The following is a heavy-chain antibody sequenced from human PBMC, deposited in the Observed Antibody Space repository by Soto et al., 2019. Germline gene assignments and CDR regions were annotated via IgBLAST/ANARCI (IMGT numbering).Heavy chain of an antibody. CDR2: IVPRFGSP. CDR3: ARDRIQLRLGKYSFNGMDV. Sequence: QVQLVQSGAAMRKPGSSLRVSCKASGGTFSDYAFSWVRQAPGQGPEWMGGIVPRFGSPNYAQKFGGRVTITADTSTSTVYMELSGLRFDDTAVYFCARDRIQLRLGKYSFNGMDVWGQGTTITVSS. J-gene: IGHJ6*02. V-gene: IGHV1-69*06. D-gene: IGHD3-16*01. CDR1: GGTFSDYA.